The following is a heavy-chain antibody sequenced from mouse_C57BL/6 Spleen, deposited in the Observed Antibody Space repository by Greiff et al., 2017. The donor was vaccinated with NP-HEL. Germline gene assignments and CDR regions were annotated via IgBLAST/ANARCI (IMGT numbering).Heavy chain of an antibody. Sequence: QVQLQQPGAELVKPGASVKLSCKASGYTFTSYWMQWVKQRPGQGLEWIGEIDPSDSYTNYNQKFKGKATLTVDTSSSTAYMQLSSLTSEDSAVYYCASYYYGSPQQGFAYWGQGTLVTVSA. CDR1: GYTFTSYW. J-gene: IGHJ3*01. D-gene: IGHD1-1*01. V-gene: IGHV1-50*01. CDR2: IDPSDSYT. CDR3: ASYYYGSPQQGFAY.